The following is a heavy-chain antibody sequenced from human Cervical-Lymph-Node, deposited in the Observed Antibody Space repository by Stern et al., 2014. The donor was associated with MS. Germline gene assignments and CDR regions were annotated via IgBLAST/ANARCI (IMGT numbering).Heavy chain of an antibody. Sequence: VQLVESGGGVVQPGRSLRLSCAASGFIFRNSGMHWVRQAPGKGLEWVAVVWQDGSNKYYADSVKGRFTISRDNSNNMVDLQMNSLRVEDMGICYCTRDPRGYCSGGSCYQGFFDSWGRGTLVTVSS. D-gene: IGHD2-15*01. CDR2: VWQDGSNK. V-gene: IGHV3-33*01. J-gene: IGHJ4*02. CDR1: GFIFRNSG. CDR3: TRDPRGYCSGGSCYQGFFDS.